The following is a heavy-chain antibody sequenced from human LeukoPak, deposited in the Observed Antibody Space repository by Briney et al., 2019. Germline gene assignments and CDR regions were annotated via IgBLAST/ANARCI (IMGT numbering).Heavy chain of an antibody. CDR3: AGLVGRYSSGLYYYYFDY. CDR2: MYLSGTT. J-gene: IGHJ4*02. D-gene: IGHD3-22*01. Sequence: PSGTLSLTCTVSGDSINSLDLWSRVRQPPGKGLEWIREMYLSGTTHSNPSVKSRVTISIDKSKNQFFLNLSSVTAADTAVYYCAGLVGRYSSGLYYYYFDYWGQGTLVTVSS. CDR1: GDSINSLDL. V-gene: IGHV4-4*02.